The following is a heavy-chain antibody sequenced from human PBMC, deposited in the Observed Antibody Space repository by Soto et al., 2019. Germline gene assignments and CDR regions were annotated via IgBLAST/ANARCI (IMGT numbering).Heavy chain of an antibody. Sequence: SETLSLTCAVSGASIGTSNWWSWVRQSPGKGLEWIGEIHDSGSTKYNPSLKSRVTISLDKSKNQFSLNVSSVTAADTAVYYCARDRRGAYCSSTSCYADYYYYGMDVWGQGTTVTV. CDR3: ARDRRGAYCSSTSCYADYYYYGMDV. CDR1: GASIGTSNW. V-gene: IGHV4-4*02. D-gene: IGHD2-2*01. J-gene: IGHJ6*02. CDR2: IHDSGST.